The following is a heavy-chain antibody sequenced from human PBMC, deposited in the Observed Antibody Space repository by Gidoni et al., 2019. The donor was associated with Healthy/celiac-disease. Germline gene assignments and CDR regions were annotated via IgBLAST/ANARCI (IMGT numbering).Heavy chain of an antibody. V-gene: IGHV1-69*02. CDR1: GGTFSSYT. CDR3: ARTPGSSSFYYYMDV. Sequence: QVPLVQSGAEVKKPGSSVKVSCKASGGTFSSYTISWVRQAPGQGLEWMGRIIPILGIANYAQKFQGRVTITADKSTSTAYMELSSLRSEDTAVYYCARTPGSSSFYYYMDVWGKGTTVTVSS. CDR2: IIPILGIA. J-gene: IGHJ6*03. D-gene: IGHD6-13*01.